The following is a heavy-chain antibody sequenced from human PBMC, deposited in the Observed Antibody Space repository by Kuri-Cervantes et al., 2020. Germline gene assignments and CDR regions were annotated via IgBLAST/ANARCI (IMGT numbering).Heavy chain of an antibody. CDR3: ARDTHIVVGVWFDY. D-gene: IGHD2-21*01. CDR2: ISYDGSNK. Sequence: GGSLRLSCAASGFTFSSYAMHWVRQAPGKGLEWVAVISYDGSNKYYADSVKGRFTISRDNSKNSLYLQMNSLRAEDTAVYYCARDTHIVVGVWFDYWGQGSLVTVSS. CDR1: GFTFSSYA. V-gene: IGHV3-30-3*01. J-gene: IGHJ4*02.